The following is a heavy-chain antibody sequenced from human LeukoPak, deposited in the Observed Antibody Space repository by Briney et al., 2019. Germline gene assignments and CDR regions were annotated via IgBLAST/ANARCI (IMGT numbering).Heavy chain of an antibody. CDR2: INPNSGGT. V-gene: IGHV1-2*02. CDR3: AHQTGNVPLES. Sequence: ASVKVSCKASGYTFTAYYLHWVRQAPGQGLEWMGCINPNSGGTNSAQKFQGRVTMTRDTSISTAYMELSGLRADDTAVYYCAHQTGNVPLESWGQGTLVTVS. CDR1: GYTFTAYY. J-gene: IGHJ4*02. D-gene: IGHD7-27*01.